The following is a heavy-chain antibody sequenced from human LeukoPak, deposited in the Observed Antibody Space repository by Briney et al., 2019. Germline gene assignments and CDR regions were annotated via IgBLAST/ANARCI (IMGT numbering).Heavy chain of an antibody. V-gene: IGHV4-39*01. J-gene: IGHJ6*02. CDR2: VYYGGGT. Sequence: PSETLSLTCTVSGGSISSNNYYWGWIRQPPGKGLEWIGSVYYGGGTFYNPSLKSRVTISVDTSSNQFSLQLSSVSAADTAVYYCARRTPGLNYGMDVWGHGTTVTVSS. CDR3: ARRTPGLNYGMDV. D-gene: IGHD3/OR15-3a*01. CDR1: GGSISSNNYY.